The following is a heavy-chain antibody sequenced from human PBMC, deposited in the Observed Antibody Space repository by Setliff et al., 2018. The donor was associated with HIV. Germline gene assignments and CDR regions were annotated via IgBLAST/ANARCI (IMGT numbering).Heavy chain of an antibody. Sequence: SETLSLTCTVSGGSISSGTYYWSWIRQPAGKGLEWIGHIYSSGSTNYNPSLKSRVTISADTSKNQFSLNLSSVTAADTAVYFCARVYYGDLEYWGQGTLVTVSS. V-gene: IGHV4-61*09. CDR3: ARVYYGDLEY. CDR2: IYSSGST. J-gene: IGHJ4*02. CDR1: GGSISSGTYY. D-gene: IGHD4-17*01.